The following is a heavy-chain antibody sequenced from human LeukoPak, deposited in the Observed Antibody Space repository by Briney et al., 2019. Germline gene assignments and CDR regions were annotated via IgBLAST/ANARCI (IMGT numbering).Heavy chain of an antibody. CDR3: ARLVRQVVMEYYFDT. Sequence: SETLSLTCTVSGASISSRSYYWGWIRPPPGKGLAWMGSIYFSGSTYYNPSLKSRVSISVDTSTNQFSLKLSSVTAADTAVYYCARLVRQVVMEYYFDTWGEGTLVTVSS. CDR1: GASISSRSYY. CDR2: IYFSGST. V-gene: IGHV4-39*01. D-gene: IGHD3-10*01. J-gene: IGHJ4*02.